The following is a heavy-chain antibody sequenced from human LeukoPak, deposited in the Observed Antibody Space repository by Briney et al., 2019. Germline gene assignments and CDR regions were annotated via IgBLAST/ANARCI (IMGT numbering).Heavy chain of an antibody. D-gene: IGHD3-10*01. CDR3: TRGGEEPFDY. CDR1: GFTFTRFW. V-gene: IGHV3-74*01. Sequence: GGSLRLSYAASGFTFTRFWMHWVRQAPGKGLVWVSRINVEGTTTTYADSVEGRFTISRDENTLYLQMNHLRVDDTAVYYCTRGGEEPFDYWGQGTLVTVSS. J-gene: IGHJ4*02. CDR2: INVEGTTT.